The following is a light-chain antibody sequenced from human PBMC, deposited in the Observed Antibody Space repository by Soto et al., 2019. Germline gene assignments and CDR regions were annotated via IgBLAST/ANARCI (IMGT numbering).Light chain of an antibody. Sequence: EIVLTQSPGTLSLSPGERATLSCRASQSVTSSYLAWYQQKPGQAPRLLIYSASSRATGIPDRFSGSGSGTDLTLTISSLEPEDFAVYYCQQSGSSPTWTFGQGTKVEIK. CDR1: QSVTSSY. CDR3: QQSGSSPTWT. J-gene: IGKJ1*01. CDR2: SAS. V-gene: IGKV3-20*01.